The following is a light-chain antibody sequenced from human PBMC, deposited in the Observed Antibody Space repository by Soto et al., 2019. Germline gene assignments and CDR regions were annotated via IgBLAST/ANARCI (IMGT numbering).Light chain of an antibody. J-gene: IGKJ1*01. CDR3: QQYYSYLPT. CDR1: QGISSY. CDR2: AAS. V-gene: IGKV1-8*01. Sequence: AIRMTQSPSSFSASTGDRVTITCRASQGISSYLAWYQQKPGKAPKLLIYAASTVQSGVPSRFSGSGSGTDVTLTISCLQSEDFATYYCQQYYSYLPTFGQGTKVEIK.